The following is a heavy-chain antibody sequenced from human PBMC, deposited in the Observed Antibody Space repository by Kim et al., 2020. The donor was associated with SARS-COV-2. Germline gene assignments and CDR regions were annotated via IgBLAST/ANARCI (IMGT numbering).Heavy chain of an antibody. D-gene: IGHD6-13*01. J-gene: IGHJ4*02. CDR3: ARVSLGSSSWYYFDY. Sequence: GSLKGRFTISRDNAKNSLYLQMNSLRADDTAVYYCARVSLGSSSWYYFDYWGQGTLVTVSS. V-gene: IGHV3-11*05.